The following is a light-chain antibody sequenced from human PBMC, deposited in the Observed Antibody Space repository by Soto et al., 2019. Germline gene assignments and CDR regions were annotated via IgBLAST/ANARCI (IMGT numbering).Light chain of an antibody. J-gene: IGLJ2*01. CDR1: SGHSSYA. CDR2: LNSDGSH. V-gene: IGLV4-69*01. Sequence: VLTQSPSASASLGASVKLTCTLSSGHSSYAIAWHQQQTEKGPRYLMKLNSDGSHSKGDGIPDRFSGSSSGAERYLTISSLQSEDEADYYCQTWGTGIVVFGGGTKLTVL. CDR3: QTWGTGIVV.